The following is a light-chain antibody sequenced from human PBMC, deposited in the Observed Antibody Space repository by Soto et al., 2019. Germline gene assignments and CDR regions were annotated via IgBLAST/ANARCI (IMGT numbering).Light chain of an antibody. CDR3: QQYGRT. CDR2: GAS. V-gene: IGKV3-20*01. CDR1: QSVSSY. Sequence: EIVLTQSPATLSLSPVERATLSCRASQSVSSYLAWYQQKPGQPPRLLIYGASSRATGIPDRFSGSGSGTDFTLTISRLEPEDFAVYYCQQYGRTFGQGTKVDIK. J-gene: IGKJ1*01.